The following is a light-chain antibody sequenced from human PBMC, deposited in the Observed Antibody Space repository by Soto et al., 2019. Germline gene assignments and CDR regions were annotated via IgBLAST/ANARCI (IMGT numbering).Light chain of an antibody. CDR1: QGIGNS. V-gene: IGKV1-8*01. CDR2: DAS. Sequence: RIAQSASPFTASTGDIFTIPGRASQGIGNSLAWYQQKPGKAPNLLIYDASTLQSGVPARFSGSGSGSDFTLTITSLQSEDFATYYCQQSYSAPLTFGGGTKVDIK. J-gene: IGKJ4*01. CDR3: QQSYSAPLT.